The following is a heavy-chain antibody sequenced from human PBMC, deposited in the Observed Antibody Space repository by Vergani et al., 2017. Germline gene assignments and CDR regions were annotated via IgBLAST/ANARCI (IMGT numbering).Heavy chain of an antibody. CDR3: ARARQEYSSAYYFYYMDV. CDR1: GFTFTAYY. Sequence: QVQLVQSGAEVKKPGASVKVSCKASGFTFTAYYFHWVRQAPGQGLEWMGWINPRSGGTNFAQKFQGRVTVTRDTSIRTAYMELSGLRSDDTAVYYCARARQEYSSAYYFYYMDVGGKGTTVTVSS. J-gene: IGHJ6*03. V-gene: IGHV1-2*02. CDR2: INPRSGGT. D-gene: IGHD4-11*01.